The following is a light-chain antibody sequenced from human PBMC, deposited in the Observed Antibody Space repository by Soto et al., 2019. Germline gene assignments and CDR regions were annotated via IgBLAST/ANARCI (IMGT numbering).Light chain of an antibody. J-gene: IGKJ2*01. V-gene: IGKV1-8*01. CDR1: QDISTY. CDR3: QQYHNYPYT. CDR2: GAS. Sequence: IRMTQSPSSLSASTGDRVTITCRASQDISTYLAWYQQKPGKAPRLLIYGASTLQSGVPSRFTGSGSGTDFTLTITSLHSEDFATYYCQQYHNYPYTFGQGTELEI.